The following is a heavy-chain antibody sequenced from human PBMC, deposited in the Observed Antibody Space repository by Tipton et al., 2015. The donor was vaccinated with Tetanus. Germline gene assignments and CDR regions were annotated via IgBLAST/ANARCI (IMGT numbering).Heavy chain of an antibody. CDR2: IYSGGTRT. Sequence: SLRLSCAAPGFTFSSYAMSWVRQAPGKGLEWVSLIYSGGTRTYYVDSVEGRFTISRDNSKNTLYLQMNSLRAEDTAVYYCAKETPQQAFDIWGQGAMVTVSS. CDR1: GFTFSSYA. CDR3: AKETPQQAFDI. D-gene: IGHD6-13*01. J-gene: IGHJ3*02. V-gene: IGHV3-23*03.